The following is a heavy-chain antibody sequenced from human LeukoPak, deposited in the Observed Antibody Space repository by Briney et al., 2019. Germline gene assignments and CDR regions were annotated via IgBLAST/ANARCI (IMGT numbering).Heavy chain of an antibody. CDR1: GGTISRNY. J-gene: IGHJ3*02. CDR2: IDSSEST. V-gene: IGHV4-59*13. D-gene: IGHD1-7*01. CDR3: ARDRRRELLHAFDI. Sequence: SETLSLTCTVSGGTISRNYWSWIRQPPGKGLEWIAYIDSSESTNYNPSLKSRLTISVDASKNQFSLKLGSVTAADTAVYYCARDRRRELLHAFDIWGQGTMVTVSP.